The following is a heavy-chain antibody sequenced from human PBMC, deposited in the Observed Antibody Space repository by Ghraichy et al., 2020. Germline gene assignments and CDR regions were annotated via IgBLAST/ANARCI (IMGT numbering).Heavy chain of an antibody. J-gene: IGHJ6*02. CDR3: ARDIEDSSSWYVLDV. CDR1: GFTFSSYV. CDR2: IWYDGSSK. V-gene: IGHV3-33*01. Sequence: GGSLRLSCAPSGFTFSSYVMHWVRQAPGKGLEWVAVIWYDGSSKYYADSVKGRFTISRDNSKNTLFLEMNSLRAEDTAVYYCARDIEDSSSWYVLDVWGQGTTVTVSS. D-gene: IGHD6-13*01.